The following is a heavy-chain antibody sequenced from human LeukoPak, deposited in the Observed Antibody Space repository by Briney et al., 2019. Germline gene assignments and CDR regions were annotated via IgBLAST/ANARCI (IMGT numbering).Heavy chain of an antibody. CDR2: IIPIFGTA. J-gene: IGHJ5*02. V-gene: IGHV1-69*01. Sequence: SVKVSCKASGGTFSSYAISWVRQAPGQELEWMGGIIPIFGTANYAQKFQGRVTITADESTSTAYMELSSLRSEDTAVYYCASSHFNIVVVPAAKEGWFDPWGQGTLVTVSS. CDR3: ASSHFNIVVVPAAKEGWFDP. D-gene: IGHD2-2*01. CDR1: GGTFSSYA.